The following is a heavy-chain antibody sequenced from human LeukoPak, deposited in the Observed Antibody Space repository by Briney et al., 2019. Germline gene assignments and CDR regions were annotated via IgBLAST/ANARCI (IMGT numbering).Heavy chain of an antibody. CDR1: GFTFSSYS. J-gene: IGHJ5*02. V-gene: IGHV3-48*01. CDR2: ISSSSSTI. Sequence: GGSLRLSCAASGFTFSSYSMNWVRQAPGKGLEWVSYISSSSSTIYYADSVKGRFTISRDNAKNSLYLQMNSLGAEDTAVYYCARDLGQYYDTSDNWFDPWGQGTLVTVSS. CDR3: ARDLGQYYDTSDNWFDP. D-gene: IGHD3-22*01.